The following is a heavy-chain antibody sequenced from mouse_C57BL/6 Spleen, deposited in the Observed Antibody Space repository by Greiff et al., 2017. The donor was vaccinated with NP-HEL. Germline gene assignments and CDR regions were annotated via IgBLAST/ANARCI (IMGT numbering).Heavy chain of an antibody. D-gene: IGHD2-2*01. J-gene: IGHJ1*03. Sequence: QVHVKQSGAELVKPGASVKISCKASGYAFSSYWMNWVKQRPGQGLEWIGQIYPGDGDTNYNGKFKGKATLTADKSSSTAYMQLSSLTSEDSAVYFCARRGFYGYRHWYFDVWGTGTTVTVSS. V-gene: IGHV1-80*01. CDR3: ARRGFYGYRHWYFDV. CDR2: IYPGDGDT. CDR1: GYAFSSYW.